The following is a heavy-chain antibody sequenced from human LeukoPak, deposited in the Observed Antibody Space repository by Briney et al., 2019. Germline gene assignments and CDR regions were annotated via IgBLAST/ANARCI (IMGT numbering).Heavy chain of an antibody. CDR2: IYYSGST. Sequence: SETLSLTCTVSGGSISSSSYYWGWLRQPPGTGLEWIGSIYYSGSTYYNPSLKSRVTISVDTSKNQFSLKLSSVTAADTAVYYCARDPSGYFDYWGQGTLVTVSS. CDR1: GGSISSSSYY. J-gene: IGHJ4*02. CDR3: ARDPSGYFDY. V-gene: IGHV4-39*07.